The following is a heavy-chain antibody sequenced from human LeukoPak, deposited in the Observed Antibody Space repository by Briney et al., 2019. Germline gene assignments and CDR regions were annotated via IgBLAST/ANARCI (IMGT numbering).Heavy chain of an antibody. D-gene: IGHD4-17*01. CDR2: ISGSGGST. Sequence: PGGSLRLSCAASGFTFSSYATSRVRQAPGKGLEWVSAISGSGGSTYYADSVKGRFTISRDNSKNTLYLQMNSLRAEDTAVYYCAKHYGDYDYFDYWGQGTLVTVSS. V-gene: IGHV3-23*01. J-gene: IGHJ4*02. CDR1: GFTFSSYA. CDR3: AKHYGDYDYFDY.